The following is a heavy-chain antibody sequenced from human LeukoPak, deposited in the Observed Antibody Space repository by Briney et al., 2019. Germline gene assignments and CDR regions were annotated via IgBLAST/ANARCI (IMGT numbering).Heavy chain of an antibody. V-gene: IGHV3-30-3*01. J-gene: IGHJ4*02. CDR2: ISYDGSNK. D-gene: IGHD5-12*01. CDR1: GFTFSSYA. Sequence: GGSLKLSCAASGFTFSSYAMHWVRQAPGKGLEWVAVISYDGSNKYYADSVKGRFTISRDNSKNTLYLQMNSLRAEDTAVYYCARGRNIVATSGYFDFWGQGALVTVSS. CDR3: ARGRNIVATSGYFDF.